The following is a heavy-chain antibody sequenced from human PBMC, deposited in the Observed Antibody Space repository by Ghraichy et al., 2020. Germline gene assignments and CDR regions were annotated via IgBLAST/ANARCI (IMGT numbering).Heavy chain of an antibody. CDR1: GGSISSSSYY. CDR3: ARHGYRGSMVRGANWFDP. Sequence: SETLSLTCTVSGGSISSSSYYWGWIRQPPGKGLEWIGSIYYSGSTYYNPSLKSRVTISVDTSKNQFSLKLSSVTAADTAVYYCARHGYRGSMVRGANWFDPWGQGTLVTVSS. V-gene: IGHV4-39*01. D-gene: IGHD3-10*01. J-gene: IGHJ5*02. CDR2: IYYSGST.